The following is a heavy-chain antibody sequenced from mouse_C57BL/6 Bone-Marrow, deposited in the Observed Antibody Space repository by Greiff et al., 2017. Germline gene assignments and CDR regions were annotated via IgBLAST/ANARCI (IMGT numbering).Heavy chain of an antibody. CDR1: GYTFTDYN. D-gene: IGHD1-1*01. Sequence: VQLKQSGPELVKPGASVKIPCKASGYTFTDYNMDWVKQSHGKSLEWIGDINPNNGGTIYNQKFKGKATLTVDKSSSTAYMELRSLTSEDTAVYYCARGGGVTTVAPYYAMDYWGQGTSVTVSS. V-gene: IGHV1-18*01. CDR3: ARGGGVTTVAPYYAMDY. J-gene: IGHJ4*01. CDR2: INPNNGGT.